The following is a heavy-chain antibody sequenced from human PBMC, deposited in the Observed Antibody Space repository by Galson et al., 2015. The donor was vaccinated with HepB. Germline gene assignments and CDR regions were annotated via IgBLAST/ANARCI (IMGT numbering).Heavy chain of an antibody. V-gene: IGHV4-34*01. J-gene: IGHJ6*02. CDR2: INQSGST. D-gene: IGHD3-3*01. CDR1: GGSFSGYY. CDR3: ARGPTFDFPQEFYSYGMDV. Sequence: ETLSLTCAVYGGSFSGYYWSWIRQPPGKGLEWIGEINQSGSTNYNPSLKSRVTISVDTSKTQFSLKLTSVTAADTALYYCARGPTFDFPQEFYSYGMDVWGQGTTVTVSS.